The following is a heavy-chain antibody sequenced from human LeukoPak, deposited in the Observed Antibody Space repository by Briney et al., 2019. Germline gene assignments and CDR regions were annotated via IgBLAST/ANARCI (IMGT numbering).Heavy chain of an antibody. CDR3: ARVGVVVPAASTPRAFYYYGMDV. J-gene: IGHJ6*02. V-gene: IGHV1-2*02. Sequence: ASVKVSCKASGYTFTGYYMHWVRQAPGQGLEWMGWIYPNSGVTNYAQKSQGRVTMTRDTSISTAYMDLSSLRSDDTAVYYCARVGVVVPAASTPRAFYYYGMDVWGQGTTVTVSS. D-gene: IGHD2-2*01. CDR2: IYPNSGVT. CDR1: GYTFTGYY.